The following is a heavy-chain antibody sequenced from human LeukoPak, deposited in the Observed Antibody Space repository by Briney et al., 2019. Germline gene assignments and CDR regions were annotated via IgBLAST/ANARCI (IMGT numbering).Heavy chain of an antibody. V-gene: IGHV3-23*01. Sequence: PGGSLRLSCAASGFTFSSYAMSWVRQAPGKGLEWVSAISGSGGSTYYADSVKGRFTISRDNSKNTLYLQMNSLRAEDTAVYYCAKVGPTIAAAGTFDYYGMDVWGQGTTVTVSS. CDR3: AKVGPTIAAAGTFDYYGMDV. J-gene: IGHJ6*02. CDR1: GFTFSSYA. CDR2: ISGSGGST. D-gene: IGHD6-13*01.